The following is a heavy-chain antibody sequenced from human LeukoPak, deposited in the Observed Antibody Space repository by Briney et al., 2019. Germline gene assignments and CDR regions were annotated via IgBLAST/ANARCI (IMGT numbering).Heavy chain of an antibody. CDR3: VRVGAVTLDS. J-gene: IGHJ4*02. V-gene: IGHV4-59*11. D-gene: IGHD6-19*01. CDR2: IYFSGST. CDR1: GGPINNHY. Sequence: SETLSLTCTVSGGPINNHYWNWIRQPPGKGLEWIGYIYFSGSTSYNPSLKSRVTISVDTSKNQFSLNLRSVTAADTAMYYCVRVGAVTLDSWGQGTLVTVSS.